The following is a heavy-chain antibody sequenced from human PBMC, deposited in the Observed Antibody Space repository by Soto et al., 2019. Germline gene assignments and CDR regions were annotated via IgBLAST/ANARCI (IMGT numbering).Heavy chain of an antibody. V-gene: IGHV4-34*01. Sequence: SETLSLTCAVYCGSFSGYYWSWIRQPTWKGLEWIGEINHRGSTNYNPSLKIRVTISVDTSKNQFSLKLSSVTAADTAVYYCARGRGHGSGIYKRLSYGMDVWGQGTTVTVSS. CDR3: ARGRGHGSGIYKRLSYGMDV. D-gene: IGHD3-10*01. CDR1: CGSFSGYY. J-gene: IGHJ6*02. CDR2: INHRGST.